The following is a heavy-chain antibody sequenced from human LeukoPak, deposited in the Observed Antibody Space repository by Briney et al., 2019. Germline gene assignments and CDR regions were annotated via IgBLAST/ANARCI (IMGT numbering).Heavy chain of an antibody. CDR3: TRWLEELFYSDNLYFDF. Sequence: GGSLRLSCTASGFTFGDYAMSWVRQAPGKGLDWVGFIRSKAYGGTTAYAASVKGRFTISRDDSKSIAYLQMNSLKTEDTAVYYCTRWLEELFYSDNLYFDFWGGGTLVTVSS. J-gene: IGHJ2*01. V-gene: IGHV3-49*04. D-gene: IGHD3-10*01. CDR2: IRSKAYGGTT. CDR1: GFTFGDYA.